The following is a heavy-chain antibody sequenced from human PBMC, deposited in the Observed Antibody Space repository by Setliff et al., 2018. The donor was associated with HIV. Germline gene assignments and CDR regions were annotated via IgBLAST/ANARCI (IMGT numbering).Heavy chain of an antibody. CDR1: GGSISSGSYY. CDR3: ARDSGTTGWCVDV. J-gene: IGHJ6*02. CDR2: IYTSGST. D-gene: IGHD3-10*01. Sequence: SLTCTVSGGSISSGSYYWSWIRQPAGKGLEWIGRIYTSGSTNYNPSLKSRVTISVDTSKNQFSLKLSSVTAADTAVYYCARDSGTTGWCVDVWGQGTTVTVSS. V-gene: IGHV4-61*02.